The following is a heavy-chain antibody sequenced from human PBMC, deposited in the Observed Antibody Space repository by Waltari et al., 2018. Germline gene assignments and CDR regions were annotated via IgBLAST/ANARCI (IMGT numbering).Heavy chain of an antibody. CDR2: INNNGGST. D-gene: IGHD1-1*01. CDR3: AREDDGYFDY. J-gene: IGHJ4*02. V-gene: IGHV3-64*01. Sequence: VRQARGKGLECVSAINNNGGSTYDANSVKGRFTIARDNSKNTLYLRMGSLIADDVGGYYCAREDDGYFDYWGQGILVTVSS.